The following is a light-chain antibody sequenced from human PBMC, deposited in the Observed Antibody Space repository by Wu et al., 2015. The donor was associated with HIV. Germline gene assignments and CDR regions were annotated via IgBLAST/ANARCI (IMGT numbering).Light chain of an antibody. CDR2: GAS. Sequence: DIQMTQSPSSLSASVGDRVTISCQASHDISNNLNWYQQKPGKAPKLLIYGASNLETGVPSKFSGSGSGRDFTFTISSLQPEDIATYYCQHCDSSPVLFLGQGT. CDR1: HDISNN. CDR3: QHCDSSPVLF. V-gene: IGKV1-33*01. J-gene: IGKJ2*01.